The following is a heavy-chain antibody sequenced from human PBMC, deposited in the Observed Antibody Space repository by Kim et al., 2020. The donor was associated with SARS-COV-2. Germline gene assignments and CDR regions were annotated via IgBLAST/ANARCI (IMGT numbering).Heavy chain of an antibody. CDR3: AKENFDSGPVLRYFDWLSQGSYYYGMDV. V-gene: IGHV3-23*01. CDR2: ISGSGGST. Sequence: GGSLRLSCAASGFTFSSYAMSWVRQAPGKGLEWVSAISGSGGSTYYADSVKGRFTISRDNSKNTLYLEMNSLRAEDTAVYYCAKENFDSGPVLRYFDWLSQGSYYYGMDVWGQGTTVTVSS. D-gene: IGHD3-9*01. CDR1: GFTFSSYA. J-gene: IGHJ6*02.